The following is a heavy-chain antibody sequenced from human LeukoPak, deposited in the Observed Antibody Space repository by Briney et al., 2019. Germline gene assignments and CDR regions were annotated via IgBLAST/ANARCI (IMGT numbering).Heavy chain of an antibody. D-gene: IGHD2-2*01. CDR3: AKDLKDIVVVPDAIES. Sequence: PGGSLRLSCAASGFTFSSYGMHWVRQAPGEGLEWVAFIRYDGSNKYYADSVKGRFTISRDNSKNTLYLQLNSLRAEDTAVYYCAKDLKDIVVVPDAIESWGQGTLVTVSS. CDR2: IRYDGSNK. CDR1: GFTFSSYG. V-gene: IGHV3-30*02. J-gene: IGHJ4*02.